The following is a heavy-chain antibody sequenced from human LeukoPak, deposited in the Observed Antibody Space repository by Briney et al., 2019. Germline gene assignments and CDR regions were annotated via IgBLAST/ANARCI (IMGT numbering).Heavy chain of an antibody. CDR3: ARLENKGSSGSYGDWFDP. CDR1: GYSISSGYY. J-gene: IGHJ5*02. CDR2: IYHSGST. Sequence: SETLSLTCAVSGYSISSGYYWGWIRQPPGKGLEWIGSIYHSGSTYYNPSLKSRVTISVDTSKNQFSLKLSSVTAADTAVYYCARLENKGSSGSYGDWFDPWGQGTLVTVSS. D-gene: IGHD1-26*01. V-gene: IGHV4-38-2*01.